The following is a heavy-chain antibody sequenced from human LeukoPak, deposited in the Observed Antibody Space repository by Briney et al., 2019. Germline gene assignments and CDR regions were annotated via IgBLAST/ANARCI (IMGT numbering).Heavy chain of an antibody. CDR3: ARQDSSGYLFDY. CDR1: GFTVSSNY. D-gene: IGHD3-22*01. V-gene: IGHV3-66*02. CDR2: IYSGGTT. J-gene: IGHJ4*02. Sequence: GGSLRLSCAASGFTVSSNYMSWVRQAPGRGLEWVSIIYSGGTTSCADSVKGRFTISRDDSKNTLFLQMNSLRAEDTAVYYCARQDSSGYLFDYWGQGTLVTVST.